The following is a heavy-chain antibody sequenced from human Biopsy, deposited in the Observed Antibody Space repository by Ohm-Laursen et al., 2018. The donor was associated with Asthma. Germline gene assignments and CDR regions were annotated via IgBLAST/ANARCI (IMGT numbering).Heavy chain of an antibody. CDR2: ISWNSGSI. CDR1: GFTFDDYG. V-gene: IGHV3-9*01. J-gene: IGHJ4*02. CDR3: AKATLGDIGKDY. Sequence: SLRLSCAASGFTFDDYGMHWVRQAPGKGLEWVSGISWNSGSIGYADSVKGRFTISRDNAKNSLYLQMNSLRVEDTALYYCAKATLGDIGKDYRGQGTLVTVSS. D-gene: IGHD2-21*01.